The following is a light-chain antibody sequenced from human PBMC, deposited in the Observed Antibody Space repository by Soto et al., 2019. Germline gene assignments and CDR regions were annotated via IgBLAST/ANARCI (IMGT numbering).Light chain of an antibody. J-gene: IGLJ7*01. CDR3: TSYITSTALDVT. CDR1: SSDVGDYKY. CDR2: EVS. V-gene: IGLV2-14*01. Sequence: QSALTQPASVSGSPGQSITISCTETSSDVGDYKYVSWYQQHPGKAPKLMIYEVSNRPSGVSNRFSGSKSGNTASLTISGLQAEDEADYYCTSYITSTALDVTFGGGTQLTVL.